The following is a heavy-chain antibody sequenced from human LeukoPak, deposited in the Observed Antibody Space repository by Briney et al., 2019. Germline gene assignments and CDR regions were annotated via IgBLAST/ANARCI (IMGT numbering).Heavy chain of an antibody. Sequence: SETLSLTCTVSGYSISSGYYWGWIRQPPGKGLEWIGSIYHSGSTYYNPSLKSRVTISVDTSKNQFSLKLSSVTAADTAVYYCARRRIVGATKAFDIWGQGTMVTVSS. CDR1: GYSISSGYY. V-gene: IGHV4-38-2*02. D-gene: IGHD1-26*01. CDR3: ARRRIVGATKAFDI. CDR2: IYHSGST. J-gene: IGHJ3*02.